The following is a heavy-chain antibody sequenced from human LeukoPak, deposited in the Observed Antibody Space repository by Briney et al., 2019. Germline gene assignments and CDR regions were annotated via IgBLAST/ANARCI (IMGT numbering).Heavy chain of an antibody. CDR3: ARGNYDFWSGPMGNWFDP. Sequence: SETLSLTCTVSGGSISSYYWSWIRQPPGKGLEWIGYIYYSGSTNYNPSLKSRVTISVDTSKNQFSLKLSSVTAADTAVYYCARGNYDFWSGPMGNWFDPWGQGTLVTVSS. J-gene: IGHJ5*02. CDR2: IYYSGST. CDR1: GGSISSYY. V-gene: IGHV4-59*01. D-gene: IGHD3-3*01.